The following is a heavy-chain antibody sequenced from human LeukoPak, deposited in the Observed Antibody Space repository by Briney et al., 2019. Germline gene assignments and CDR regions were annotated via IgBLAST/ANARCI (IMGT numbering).Heavy chain of an antibody. J-gene: IGHJ6*02. Sequence: SETLSLTCTVSGGSISSYYWSWIRQPPGKGLEWIGYIYYSGSTNYNPSLKSRVTISVDTSKNQFSLKLSSVTAADTAVYYCARVGAAAGLYYYYYGMDVWGQGTTVTVSS. CDR1: GGSISSYY. V-gene: IGHV4-59*01. D-gene: IGHD6-13*01. CDR2: IYYSGST. CDR3: ARVGAAAGLYYYYYGMDV.